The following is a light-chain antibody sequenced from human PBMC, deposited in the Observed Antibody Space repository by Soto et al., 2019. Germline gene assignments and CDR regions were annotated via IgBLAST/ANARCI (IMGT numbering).Light chain of an antibody. J-gene: IGLJ1*01. V-gene: IGLV2-14*01. Sequence: QSALTQPASVSGSPGQSITISCTGTSSDIGAFDLVSWYQQHPGKAPKVMIYDVNTRLSGVSSRFSGSKSGNTASLAISGLQAEDEADYYCSSYTITSTRLFGTGTKLTVL. CDR1: SSDIGAFDL. CDR2: DVN. CDR3: SSYTITSTRL.